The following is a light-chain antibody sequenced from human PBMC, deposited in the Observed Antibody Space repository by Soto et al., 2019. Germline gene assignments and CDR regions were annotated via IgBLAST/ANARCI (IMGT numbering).Light chain of an antibody. CDR1: SSDVGSYNL. J-gene: IGLJ1*01. CDR3: SSYTSSSTFYV. Sequence: QSALTQPASVSGSPGQSITISCTGTSSDVGSYNLVSWYQQHPGKAPKLMIYEGSKRPSGVSNRFSGSKSGNTASLTISGLQAEDEADYYCSSYTSSSTFYVFGTGTKVTVL. CDR2: EGS. V-gene: IGLV2-14*02.